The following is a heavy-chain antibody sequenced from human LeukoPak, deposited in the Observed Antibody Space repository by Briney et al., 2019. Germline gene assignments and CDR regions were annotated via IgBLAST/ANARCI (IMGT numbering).Heavy chain of an antibody. J-gene: IGHJ4*02. CDR3: AKRRLELWLNYFDY. CDR2: ISGSGGST. V-gene: IGHV3-23*01. Sequence: GGSLRLSCAASGFTFSSYAMSWVRQAPGKGLEWVSAISGSGGSTYYADSAKGRFTISRDNSKNTLYLQMNSLRAEDTAVYYCAKRRLELWLNYFDYWGQGTLVTVSS. CDR1: GFTFSSYA. D-gene: IGHD5-18*01.